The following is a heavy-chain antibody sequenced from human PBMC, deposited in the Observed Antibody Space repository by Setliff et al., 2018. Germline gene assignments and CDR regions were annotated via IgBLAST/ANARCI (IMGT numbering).Heavy chain of an antibody. CDR2: ISSFSSYT. CDR3: ARSENCYATHCSPYDY. CDR1: GFTFRNYG. Sequence: GSLRLSCAASGFTFRNYGMNCVRQAPGKGLEWVSSISSFSSYTNCVDSLKGRFTISRDNAKNSLYLQMSSLRAEDTAVYFCARSENCYATHCSPYDYWGQGALVTVSS. J-gene: IGHJ4*02. D-gene: IGHD2-15*01. V-gene: IGHV3-21*01.